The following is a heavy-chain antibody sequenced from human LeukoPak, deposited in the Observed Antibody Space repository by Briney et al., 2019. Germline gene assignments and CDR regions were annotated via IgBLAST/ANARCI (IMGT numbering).Heavy chain of an antibody. CDR3: ARDTREYGSGSYYDDTFDS. D-gene: IGHD3-10*01. Sequence: PSETLSLTCTVSGDPMIDHYWSWVRQPPGKGLEWIGYRHHSGKANSDPSLRSRVTISIDTSNNQVSLMLTSVTAADTAVYYCARDTREYGSGSYYDDTFDSWGQGTLVTVSS. CDR2: RHHSGKA. J-gene: IGHJ3*02. CDR1: GDPMIDHY. V-gene: IGHV4-59*11.